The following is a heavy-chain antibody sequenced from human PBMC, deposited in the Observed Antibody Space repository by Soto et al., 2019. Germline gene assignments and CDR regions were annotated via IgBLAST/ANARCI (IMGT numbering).Heavy chain of an antibody. Sequence: ESGGGLVQPGGSLRLSCAASGFTFSSYAMNWVRQAPGKGLEWVAGVSASGGGTSYADSVKGRFTISRDNSKDTLYLQMNSLRAEDTAVYYCAKSSSRAHYYAMDVWGQGTTVTVFS. D-gene: IGHD2-2*01. J-gene: IGHJ6*02. CDR3: AKSSSRAHYYAMDV. V-gene: IGHV3-23*01. CDR2: VSASGGGT. CDR1: GFTFSSYA.